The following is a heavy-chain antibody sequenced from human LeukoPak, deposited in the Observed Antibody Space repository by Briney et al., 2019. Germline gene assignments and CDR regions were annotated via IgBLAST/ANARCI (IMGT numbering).Heavy chain of an antibody. CDR2: IYYSGST. Sequence: PSETLSLTCAVYGGSFSGYYWSWIRQPPGKGLEWIGYIYYSGSTNYNPSLKSRVTISVDTSKNQFSLKLSSVTAADTAVYYCARSRRLRGPPGVLDYWGQGTLVTVSS. CDR3: ARSRRLRGPPGVLDY. J-gene: IGHJ4*02. V-gene: IGHV4-59*08. CDR1: GGSFSGYY. D-gene: IGHD5-12*01.